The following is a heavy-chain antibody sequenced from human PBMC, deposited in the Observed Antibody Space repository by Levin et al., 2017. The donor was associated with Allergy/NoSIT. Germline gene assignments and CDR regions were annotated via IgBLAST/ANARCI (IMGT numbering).Heavy chain of an antibody. J-gene: IGHJ4*02. CDR2: IYYSGST. CDR1: GGSISSGGYY. D-gene: IGHD6-13*01. CDR3: ARTRSSWSNFDY. V-gene: IGHV4-31*03. Sequence: SETLSLTCTVSGGSISSGGYYWSWIRQHPGKGLEWIGYIYYSGSTYYNPSLKSRVTISVDTSKNQFSLKLSSVTAADTAVYYCARTRSSWSNFDYWGQGTLVTVSS.